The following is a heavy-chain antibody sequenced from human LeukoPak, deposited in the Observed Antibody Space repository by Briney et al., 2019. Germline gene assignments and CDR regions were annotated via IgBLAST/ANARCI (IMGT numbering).Heavy chain of an antibody. CDR2: IYYSGST. D-gene: IGHD3-3*01. Sequence: SETLSLTCTVSGYSISSGYYWGWIRPPPGKGLEWIGIIYYSGSTYYNPSLKSRVTISVDTSKNQFSLKLSSVTAADTAVYYCARGQSITIFGVVITLSYYFDYWGQGTLVTVSS. CDR3: ARGQSITIFGVVITLSYYFDY. CDR1: GYSISSGYY. J-gene: IGHJ4*02. V-gene: IGHV4-38-2*02.